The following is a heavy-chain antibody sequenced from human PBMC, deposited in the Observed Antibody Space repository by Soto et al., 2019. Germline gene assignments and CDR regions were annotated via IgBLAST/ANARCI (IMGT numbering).Heavy chain of an antibody. Sequence: PGESLKISCKGSGYSFTSYLIGWVRQMPGKGLEWMGIIYPGDSDTRYSPSFQGQVTISADKSISTAYLQWSSLKASDTAMYYCAREWRGYDSFGRDYYGMDVWGQGTTVTVSS. D-gene: IGHD5-12*01. CDR3: AREWRGYDSFGRDYYGMDV. J-gene: IGHJ6*02. CDR2: IYPGDSDT. V-gene: IGHV5-51*01. CDR1: GYSFTSYL.